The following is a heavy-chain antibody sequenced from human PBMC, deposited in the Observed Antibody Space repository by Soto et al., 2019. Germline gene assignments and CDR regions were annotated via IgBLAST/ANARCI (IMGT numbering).Heavy chain of an antibody. J-gene: IGHJ6*02. CDR1: GYTFTSYS. D-gene: IGHD2-21*02. CDR3: ARDTCGGDCYNYYYYGMDV. CDR2: INTANGNT. V-gene: IGHV1-3*04. Sequence: GASVKVSCKTSGYTFTSYSIHWVRQAPGQRPEWMGWINTANGNTNYAQKLQGRVTMTTDTSTSTAYMELRSLRSDDTAVYYCARDTCGGDCYNYYYYGMDVWGQGTTVTVSS.